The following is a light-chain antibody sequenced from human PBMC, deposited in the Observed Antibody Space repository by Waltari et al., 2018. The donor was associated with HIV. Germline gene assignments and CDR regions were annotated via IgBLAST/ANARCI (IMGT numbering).Light chain of an antibody. V-gene: IGKV3-20*01. CDR2: SAS. Sequence: ETVLTQSPGTLSLSPGERATLSCRASQRVSSDSVAWYQQRPGQSPPLLISSASSRATRIPDRFSASVSGTDFTLTISRLEPEDFAVYYCQQYCSSPRTFGPGTTVEI. CDR3: QQYCSSPRT. J-gene: IGKJ1*01. CDR1: QRVSSDS.